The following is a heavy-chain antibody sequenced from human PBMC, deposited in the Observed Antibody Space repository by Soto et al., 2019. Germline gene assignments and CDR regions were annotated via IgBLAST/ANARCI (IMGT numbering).Heavy chain of an antibody. V-gene: IGHV4-59*01. D-gene: IGHD6-13*01. CDR2: IYYSGST. CDR3: ARYGFEEQLVFDY. Sequence: SETLSLTCTVSGGSISSYYWSWIRQPPGKGLEWIGYIYYSGSTNYNPSLKSRVTISVDTSKNQFSLKLSSVTAADTAVYYCARYGFEEQLVFDYWGQGTLVTVSS. CDR1: GGSISSYY. J-gene: IGHJ4*02.